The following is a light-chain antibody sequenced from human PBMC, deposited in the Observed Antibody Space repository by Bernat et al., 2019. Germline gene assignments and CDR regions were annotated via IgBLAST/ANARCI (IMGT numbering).Light chain of an antibody. CDR3: SSVSTTSTPVV. CDR1: SSDVGGYNY. Sequence: QSALTQPPSASGSPGQSVTISCTGTSSDVGGYNYVSWYQQHPDKAPKLMIFDVSNRPSGVSDRFSGSKSGNTASLTISGLRAEDEADYYCSSVSTTSTPVVFGGGTKLTVL. CDR2: DVS. J-gene: IGLJ3*02. V-gene: IGLV2-14*01.